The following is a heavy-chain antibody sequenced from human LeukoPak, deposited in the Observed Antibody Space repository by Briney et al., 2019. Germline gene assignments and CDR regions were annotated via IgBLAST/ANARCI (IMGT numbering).Heavy chain of an antibody. CDR1: GFTVSSNY. CDR3: ARGGYGGNVGDY. V-gene: IGHV3-21*01. CDR2: ISSSSSYI. D-gene: IGHD4-23*01. Sequence: GGSLRLSCAASGFTVSSNYMSWVRQAPGKGLEWVSSISSSSSYIYYADSVKGRFTISRDNAKNSLYLQMNSLRAEDTAVYYCARGGYGGNVGDYWGQGTLVTVSS. J-gene: IGHJ4*02.